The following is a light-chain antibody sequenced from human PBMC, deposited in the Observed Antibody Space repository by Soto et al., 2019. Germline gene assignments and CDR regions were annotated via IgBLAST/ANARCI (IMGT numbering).Light chain of an antibody. Sequence: QSVLTHPPSSSGTPGQRVTISCSGSSSNIGSNIVNWYQQLPGTAPKLLIYSDNLWPSGVPDRFSGSKSGTSASLAISGLQSEDEADYLCAAWDDSLDDFVFGTGTKVTGL. CDR2: SDN. CDR3: AAWDDSLDDFV. V-gene: IGLV1-44*01. J-gene: IGLJ1*01. CDR1: SSNIGSNI.